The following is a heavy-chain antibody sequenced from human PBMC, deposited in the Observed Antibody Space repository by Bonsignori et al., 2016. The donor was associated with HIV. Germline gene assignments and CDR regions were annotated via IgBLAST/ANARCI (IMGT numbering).Heavy chain of an antibody. D-gene: IGHD3-10*01. CDR2: IYTSGST. CDR3: ARGAGSSFDY. V-gene: IGHV4-61*02. J-gene: IGHJ4*02. Sequence: RQAPGKGLEWIGRIYTSGSTNYNPSLKSRVTISLDTSKNQFSLKLTSVTAADTAVYYCARGAGSSFDYWGQGTLVTVSS.